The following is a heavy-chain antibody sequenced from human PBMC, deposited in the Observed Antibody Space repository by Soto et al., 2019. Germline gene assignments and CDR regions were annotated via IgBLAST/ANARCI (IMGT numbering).Heavy chain of an antibody. CDR3: TKVYTAENQVMDV. Sequence: WGSLLISCASSVFTFNYAWMTWVRQAPGKGLEWVGRIKSKAGGGTVDYAAPVKGRFTISRDDSKNTVYLQMNSLKADDTALYHCTKVYTAENQVMDVWGQGTTVTVSS. CDR1: VFTFNYAW. J-gene: IGHJ6*01. V-gene: IGHV3-15*05. D-gene: IGHD2-2*02. CDR2: IKSKAGGGTV.